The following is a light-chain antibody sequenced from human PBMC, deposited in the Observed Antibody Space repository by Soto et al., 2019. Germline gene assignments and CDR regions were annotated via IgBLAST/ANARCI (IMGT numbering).Light chain of an antibody. CDR2: DVS. CDR3: SSFISSITLV. Sequence: QSALTQPASVSGSPGQSITISCTGTSSDVGGYDYVSWYQQHPGKAPKLMIYDVSNRPSGVSNRFSGSKSGNTASLTISGLQAEDEADYYCSSFISSITLVFGGGTKLTVL. CDR1: SSDVGGYDY. J-gene: IGLJ2*01. V-gene: IGLV2-14*03.